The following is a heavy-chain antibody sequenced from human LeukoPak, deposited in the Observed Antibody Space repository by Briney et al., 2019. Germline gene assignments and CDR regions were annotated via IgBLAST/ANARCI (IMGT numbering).Heavy chain of an antibody. CDR2: IIPIFGIP. D-gene: IGHD6-25*01. V-gene: IGHV1-69*13. J-gene: IGHJ6*03. Sequence: GASVTVSCKASGYTFTSYGISWVRQAPGQGLEWMGGIIPIFGIPDSAQKFQGRLTITADESTTTAYMELSSLRSDDTAIYYCGLSGNYYYYYMDVWGKGTTVTISS. CDR1: GYTFTSYG. CDR3: GLSGNYYYYYMDV.